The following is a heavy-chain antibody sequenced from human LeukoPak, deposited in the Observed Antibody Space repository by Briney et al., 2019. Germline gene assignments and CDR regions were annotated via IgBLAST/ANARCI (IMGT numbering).Heavy chain of an antibody. J-gene: IGHJ4*01. CDR2: IKQDGSET. CDR3: VREGFYFFDF. V-gene: IGHV3-7*01. CDR1: GFTFTNNF. Sequence: RGSLRLSCAASGFTFTNNFMSWVRQVPGKGLEWVANIKQDGSETTYADSVRGRFTIFRDNAKDSVYLQMNSLRAGDSATYYCVREGFYFFDFWGQRTLGTVSS.